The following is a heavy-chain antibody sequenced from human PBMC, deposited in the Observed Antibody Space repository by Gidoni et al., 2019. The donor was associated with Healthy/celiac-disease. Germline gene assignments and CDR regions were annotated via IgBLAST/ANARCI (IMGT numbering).Heavy chain of an antibody. V-gene: IGHV1-18*01. CDR1: GYTFTSYG. CDR3: ARDFNMDWNQGANYWFDP. D-gene: IGHD1-1*01. Sequence: QVQLVQSGAEVKKPGASVKVSCKASGYTFTSYGISWVRQAPGQGLEWMGWISAYNGNTNYAQKLQGRVTMTTDTSTSTAYMELRSLRSDDTAVYYCARDFNMDWNQGANYWFDPWGQGTLVTVSS. CDR2: ISAYNGNT. J-gene: IGHJ5*02.